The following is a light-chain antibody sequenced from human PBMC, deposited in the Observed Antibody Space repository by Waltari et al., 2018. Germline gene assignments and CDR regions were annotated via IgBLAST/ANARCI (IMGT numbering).Light chain of an antibody. CDR1: KLGAKY. J-gene: IGLJ3*02. CDR3: QAWDSTTRV. Sequence: SYELTQPPSVSVSPGQTASITCSGDKLGAKYACWYQQKPGQSPVLVFYQDNKRPSGIPERFSGSNSGNTATLTISGTQALDEADYYCQAWDSTTRVFGGGTKLTVI. V-gene: IGLV3-1*01. CDR2: QDN.